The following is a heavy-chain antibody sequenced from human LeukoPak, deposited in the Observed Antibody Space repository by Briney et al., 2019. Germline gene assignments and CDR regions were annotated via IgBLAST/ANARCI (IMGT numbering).Heavy chain of an antibody. J-gene: IGHJ4*02. V-gene: IGHV4-31*03. CDR2: IYYSGST. CDR3: ARTGSSSHYFDY. CDR1: GGSISSGGYY. Sequence: SETLSLTCTVSGGSISSGGYYWSWIRQHPGKGLEWIGYIYYSGSTYYNPSPKSRVTISVDTSKNQFSLKLSSVTAADTAVYYCARTGSSSHYFDYWGQGTLVTVSS. D-gene: IGHD6-6*01.